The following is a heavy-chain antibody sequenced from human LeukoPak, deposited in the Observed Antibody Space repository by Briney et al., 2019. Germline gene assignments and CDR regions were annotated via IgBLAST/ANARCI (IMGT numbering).Heavy chain of an antibody. CDR3: ARDRSGTGPAVLYYFDY. V-gene: IGHV3-30*04. Sequence: GGSLRLSCAASGFTFSRYAMHWVRQAPDKGLEWVAVISYDGSNKYYADSVKGRFTMSRDNSKNTLFLQMNSLRAQDTAVYYCARDRSGTGPAVLYYFDYWGQGTLVTVSS. CDR2: ISYDGSNK. D-gene: IGHD1-26*01. J-gene: IGHJ4*02. CDR1: GFTFSRYA.